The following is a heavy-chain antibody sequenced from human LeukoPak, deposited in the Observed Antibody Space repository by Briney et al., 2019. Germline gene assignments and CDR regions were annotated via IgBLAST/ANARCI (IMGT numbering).Heavy chain of an antibody. V-gene: IGHV3-7*01. Sequence: GGSLRLSCAASGFTFSSYWMSWVRQAPGKGLEWVANIKQDGSEKYYVDSVKGRFTISRDNSKNTLYLQMNSLRAEDTAVYYCAKDRMATISGGFDYWGQGTLVTVSS. CDR2: IKQDGSEK. D-gene: IGHD5-24*01. CDR3: AKDRMATISGGFDY. CDR1: GFTFSSYW. J-gene: IGHJ4*02.